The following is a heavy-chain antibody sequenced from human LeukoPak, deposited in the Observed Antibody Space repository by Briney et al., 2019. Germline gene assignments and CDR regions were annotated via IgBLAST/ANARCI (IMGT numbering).Heavy chain of an antibody. D-gene: IGHD1-1*01. CDR1: GFTFSDYY. J-gene: IGHJ5*01. Sequence: PGGSLRLSCAASGFTFSDYYMTWIRQAPGKGLEWVSYISSSSTYTNYADSVKGRFTISRDNAKNALSLQMNSLRVEDTAVYYCARSWNVDWFASWGQGTLVTVSS. CDR2: ISSSSTYT. V-gene: IGHV3-11*03. CDR3: ARSWNVDWFAS.